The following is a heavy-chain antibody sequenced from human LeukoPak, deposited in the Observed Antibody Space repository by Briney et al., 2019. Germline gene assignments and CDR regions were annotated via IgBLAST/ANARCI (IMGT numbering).Heavy chain of an antibody. V-gene: IGHV4-31*03. CDR2: IYYSGST. Sequence: SQTLSLTCTVSGGSISSGGYYWSWIRQHPGKGLEWIGYIYYSGSTYYNPSLKSRVTISVDTSKNQFSLKLSSETAADTAVYYCARVRDYGGNWQFDYWGQGTLVTVSS. CDR3: ARVRDYGGNWQFDY. D-gene: IGHD4-23*01. CDR1: GGSISSGGYY. J-gene: IGHJ4*02.